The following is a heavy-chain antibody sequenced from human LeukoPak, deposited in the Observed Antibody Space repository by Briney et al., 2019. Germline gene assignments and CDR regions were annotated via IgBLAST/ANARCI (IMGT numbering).Heavy chain of an antibody. Sequence: SETLSLTRTVSGGSISSYYWSWIRQPAGKGLEWIVRIYTSGSTNYNPSLKSRVTMSVDTSKNQFSLKLSSVTAADTAVYYCARDHRSSGWYGGLDYWGQGTLVTVSS. CDR1: GGSISSYY. D-gene: IGHD6-19*01. CDR2: IYTSGST. CDR3: ARDHRSSGWYGGLDY. J-gene: IGHJ4*02. V-gene: IGHV4-4*07.